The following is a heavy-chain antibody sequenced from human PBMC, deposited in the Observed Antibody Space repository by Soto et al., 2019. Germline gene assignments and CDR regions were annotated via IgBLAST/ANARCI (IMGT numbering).Heavy chain of an antibody. J-gene: IGHJ6*02. CDR1: GGSFTYT. V-gene: IGHV1-69*01. CDR2: IIPIFGPA. CDR3: ATGSFTSTGGRIGYHYNAMDV. Sequence: QMHLVQSGAEVKEPGSSVKVSCKASGGSFTYTLSWVRQAPGQGLEWMGGIIPIFGPANFAKKFQGRVTITADESTTTAYMELSSLTSEDTAVYYCATGSFTSTGGRIGYHYNAMDVWGQGTTVTVSS. D-gene: IGHD1-1*01.